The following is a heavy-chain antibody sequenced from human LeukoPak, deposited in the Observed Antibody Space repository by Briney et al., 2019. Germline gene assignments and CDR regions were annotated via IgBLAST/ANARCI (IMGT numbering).Heavy chain of an antibody. J-gene: IGHJ4*02. D-gene: IGHD2-21*02. CDR2: ISSSGSTI. V-gene: IGHV3-48*03. Sequence: PGGSLRLSCAASGFTLSRYEMNWVRQAPGKGLEWVSYISSSGSTIYYADSVKGRFTISRDNAKNSLYLLMNSLRAEDTSVYYCARGHLGGDYYFDYWGQGTLVTVSS. CDR1: GFTLSRYE. CDR3: ARGHLGGDYYFDY.